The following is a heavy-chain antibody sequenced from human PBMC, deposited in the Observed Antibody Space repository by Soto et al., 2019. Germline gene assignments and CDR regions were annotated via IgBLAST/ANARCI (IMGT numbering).Heavy chain of an antibody. CDR3: ARSNEGAYYYYGMDV. V-gene: IGHV3-7*01. CDR1: GFTFSSYW. Sequence: HPGGSLRLSCVASGFTFSSYWMSWVRQAPGKGLEWVANIRQDGNEKYYVESLKGRFTISRDNAKNSLYLQLHSLRLEDTAVYYCARSNEGAYYYYGMDVWGQGTTVTVSS. CDR2: IRQDGNEK. D-gene: IGHD1-1*01. J-gene: IGHJ6*02.